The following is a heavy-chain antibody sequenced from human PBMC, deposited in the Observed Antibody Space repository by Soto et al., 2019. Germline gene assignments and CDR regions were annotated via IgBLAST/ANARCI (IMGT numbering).Heavy chain of an antibody. V-gene: IGHV3-23*01. CDR3: ARDAISMVRGTNNWFDP. D-gene: IGHD3-10*01. CDR2: ISGNGIAT. Sequence: EVQLLESGGGLVQPGGSLRLSCEASGFIFSDHAMSWVRQAPGKGLEWVSAISGNGIATYYADSVKGRFNISRDNSKNTLYLQMNRLRADDTAVYYCARDAISMVRGTNNWFDPWGQGTLVTVSS. CDR1: GFIFSDHA. J-gene: IGHJ5*02.